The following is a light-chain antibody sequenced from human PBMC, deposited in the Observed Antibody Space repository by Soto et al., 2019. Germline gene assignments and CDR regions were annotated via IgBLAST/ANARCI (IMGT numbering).Light chain of an antibody. Sequence: SYELTQPPSVSVAPGQTARITCGGFNIGNKSVHWYHQKPGQAPVLVVYDDSDRPSGIPERFSGSNSGNTATLTISRVEAGDEADYYCQVWDRVSESYVFGTGTKVTVL. V-gene: IGLV3-21*02. J-gene: IGLJ1*01. CDR1: NIGNKS. CDR2: DDS. CDR3: QVWDRVSESYV.